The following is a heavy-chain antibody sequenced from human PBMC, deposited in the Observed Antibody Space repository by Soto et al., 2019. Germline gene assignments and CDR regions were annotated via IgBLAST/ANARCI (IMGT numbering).Heavy chain of an antibody. CDR3: ARDRGYQLLYPDAFDI. J-gene: IGHJ3*02. V-gene: IGHV1-18*01. D-gene: IGHD2-2*02. CDR1: GYTFTSYC. Sequence: VASVKVSCKASGYTFTSYCISWVRQAPGQGLEWMGWISAYSGNTNYARDLQGRVTMTTDTSTSTAYMDLRSLRSDDTAVYYCARDRGYQLLYPDAFDIWGQGTMVTVSS. CDR2: ISAYSGNT.